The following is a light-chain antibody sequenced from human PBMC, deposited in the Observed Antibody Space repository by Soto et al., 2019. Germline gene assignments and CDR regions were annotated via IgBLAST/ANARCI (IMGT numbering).Light chain of an antibody. CDR1: QSLNND. J-gene: IGKJ5*01. CDR2: DAS. Sequence: IRMTQSPSSLSASTGDRVTITCRASQSLNNDLAWYQQKPGKAPNLLIYDASTLERGVPSRFSGTGSGTEFTLAINSLQPDDFATYYCQQYHRSSITFGQGTRLEIK. CDR3: QQYHRSSIT. V-gene: IGKV1-5*01.